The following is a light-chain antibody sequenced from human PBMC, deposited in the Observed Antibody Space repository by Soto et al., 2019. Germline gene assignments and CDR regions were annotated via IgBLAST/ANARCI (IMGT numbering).Light chain of an antibody. Sequence: EIVLTQSPDTLSLSPGERATLFCRASQTLSINSLAWYQQKPGQAPRLLIYAASTRDTGIPARFSGSGSGTEFTLTITSLQSEDFALYYCQQYHNLWTFGQGTEVEIK. J-gene: IGKJ1*01. CDR3: QQYHNLWT. CDR2: AAS. CDR1: QTLSINS. V-gene: IGKV3D-15*01.